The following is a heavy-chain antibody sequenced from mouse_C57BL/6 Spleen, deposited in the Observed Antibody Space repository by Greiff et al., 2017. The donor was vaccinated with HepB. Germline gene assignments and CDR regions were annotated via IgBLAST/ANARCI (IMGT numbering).Heavy chain of an antibody. CDR1: GFTFSNYW. J-gene: IGHJ3*01. CDR2: IRLKSDNYAT. Sequence: EVQLQESGGGLVQPGGSMKLSCVASGFTFSNYWMNWVRQSPEMGLEWVAQIRLKSDNYATHYAESVKGRFTISRDDSKSSVYLQMNNLRAEDTGIYYCTSFYGSSPWFAYWGQGTLVTVSA. D-gene: IGHD1-1*01. V-gene: IGHV6-3*01. CDR3: TSFYGSSPWFAY.